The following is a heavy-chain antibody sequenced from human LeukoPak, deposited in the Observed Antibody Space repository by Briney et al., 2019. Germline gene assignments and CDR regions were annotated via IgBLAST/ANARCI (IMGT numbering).Heavy chain of an antibody. D-gene: IGHD6-13*01. V-gene: IGHV4-31*03. CDR2: IYYSGST. CDR1: GGSISSGGYY. Sequence: SETLSLTCTVSGGSISSGGYYWSWIRQHPGKGLEWIGYIYYSGSTYYNPPLKSRVTISVDTSKNQFSLKLSSVTAADTAVYYCARADSSSWYYFDYWGQGTLVTVSS. J-gene: IGHJ4*02. CDR3: ARADSSSWYYFDY.